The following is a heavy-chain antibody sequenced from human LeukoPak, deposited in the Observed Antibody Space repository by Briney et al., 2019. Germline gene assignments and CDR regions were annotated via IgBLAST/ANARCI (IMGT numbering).Heavy chain of an antibody. J-gene: IGHJ4*02. D-gene: IGHD3-10*01. Sequence: SETLSLTCTVSGGSISSYYWSWIRQPPGKGLEWIGYIYYSGSTNYNPSLKSRVTISVDTSKNQFSLKLSSVTAADTAVYYCARGPIRGVPRGAFDYWGQGTLVTVSS. CDR1: GGSISSYY. CDR3: ARGPIRGVPRGAFDY. CDR2: IYYSGST. V-gene: IGHV4-59*01.